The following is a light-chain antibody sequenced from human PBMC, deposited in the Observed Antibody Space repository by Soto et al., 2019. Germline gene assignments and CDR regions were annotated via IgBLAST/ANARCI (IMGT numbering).Light chain of an antibody. J-gene: IGKJ1*01. V-gene: IGKV1-5*01. Sequence: DIQMTQSPSTLSASVGDRVTITCRASQSISSWLAWYLQKPGKAPKLLIYDASSLESGVPSRFSGSGSGTEFTLTISSLQTDDFAIYYCQQYNSYSRTFGQGTKVDIK. CDR3: QQYNSYSRT. CDR2: DAS. CDR1: QSISSW.